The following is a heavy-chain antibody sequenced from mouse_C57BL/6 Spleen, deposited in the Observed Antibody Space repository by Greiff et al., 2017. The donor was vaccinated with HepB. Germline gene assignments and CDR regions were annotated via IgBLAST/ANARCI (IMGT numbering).Heavy chain of an antibody. CDR3: ARSPNWYFDV. CDR2: IYPGDGDT. J-gene: IGHJ1*03. CDR1: GYAFSSSW. V-gene: IGHV1-82*01. Sequence: VQGVESGPELVKPGASVKISCKASGYAFSSSWMNWVKQRPGKGLEWIGRIYPGDGDTNYNGKFKGKATLTADKSSSTAYMQLSSLTSEDSAVYFCARSPNWYFDVWGTGTTVTVSS.